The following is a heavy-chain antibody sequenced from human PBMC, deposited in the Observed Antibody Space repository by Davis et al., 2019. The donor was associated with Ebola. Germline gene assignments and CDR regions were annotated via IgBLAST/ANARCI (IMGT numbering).Heavy chain of an antibody. Sequence: PGGSLRLSCAASGFTFSSYSMNWVRQAPGKGLEWVSYISSSSNTIYYADSVKGRFTISRDNAKNSLYLQMNSLRDEDTAVYYCARADYGSGSSYGMDVWGKGTTVTVSS. D-gene: IGHD3-10*01. CDR2: ISSSSNTI. V-gene: IGHV3-48*02. CDR3: ARADYGSGSSYGMDV. CDR1: GFTFSSYS. J-gene: IGHJ6*04.